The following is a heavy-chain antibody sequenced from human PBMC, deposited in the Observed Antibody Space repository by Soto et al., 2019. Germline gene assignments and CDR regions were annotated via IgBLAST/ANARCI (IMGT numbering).Heavy chain of an antibody. CDR1: GYTFTSYG. CDR3: AGSYQPHDAFDI. Sequence: ASVKVSFKASGYTFTSYGISWVRQAPGQGLEWMGWISAYNGNTNYAQKLQGRVTMTTDTSTSTAYMELRSLRSDDTAVYYCAGSYQPHDAFDIWGQGTMVTVSS. CDR2: ISAYNGNT. J-gene: IGHJ3*02. D-gene: IGHD3-16*02. V-gene: IGHV1-18*01.